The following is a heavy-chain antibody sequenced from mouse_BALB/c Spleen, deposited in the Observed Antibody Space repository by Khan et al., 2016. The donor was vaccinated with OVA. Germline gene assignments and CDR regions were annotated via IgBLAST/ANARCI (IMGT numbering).Heavy chain of an antibody. CDR1: GFSLSRYN. J-gene: IGHJ4*01. CDR3: ARAYYRYDGYYAMDY. D-gene: IGHD2-14*01. V-gene: IGHV2-6-4*01. Sequence: VQLKQSGPGLVAPSQSLSITCTVSGFSLSRYNIHWVRQPPGKGLEWLGMIWGGGGTDYNSTLKSRLSISKDNSKSQVFLKMNSLQTDDTAMYYCARAYYRYDGYYAMDYWVKEPQSPSPQ. CDR2: IWGGGGT.